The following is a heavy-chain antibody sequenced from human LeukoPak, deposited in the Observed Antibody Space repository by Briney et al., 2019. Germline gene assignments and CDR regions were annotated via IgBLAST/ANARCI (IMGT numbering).Heavy chain of an antibody. CDR3: ARDLYGESTDY. CDR1: GDSISSYY. V-gene: IGHV4-4*07. Sequence: SETLSLTCTVSGDSISSYYWSWVRQPTGKGLEWIGCVYTSGSTNYNPSLRSRVTMSGDTSKNQFSLKLSSVTAADTAVYYCARDLYGESTDYWGQGTLITVSS. J-gene: IGHJ4*02. CDR2: VYTSGST. D-gene: IGHD4-17*01.